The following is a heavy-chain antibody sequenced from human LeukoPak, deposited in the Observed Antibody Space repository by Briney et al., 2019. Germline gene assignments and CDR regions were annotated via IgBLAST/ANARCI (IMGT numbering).Heavy chain of an antibody. CDR3: ARHVPTAGSTYYYYYYMDV. J-gene: IGHJ6*03. Sequence: GESLKISCKGSGYSFTSYWIGWVRQMPGKGLEWMGIIYPGDSDTRYSPSFQGQVTISADKSISTAYLQWSSLKASDTAMYYCARHVPTAGSTYYYYYYMDVWGKGTTVTISS. V-gene: IGHV5-51*01. D-gene: IGHD6-19*01. CDR2: IYPGDSDT. CDR1: GYSFTSYW.